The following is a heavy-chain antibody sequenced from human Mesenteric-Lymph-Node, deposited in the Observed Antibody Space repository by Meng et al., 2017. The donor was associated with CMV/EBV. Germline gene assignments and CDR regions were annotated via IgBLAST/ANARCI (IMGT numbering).Heavy chain of an antibody. CDR3: ARSRRDYYGMDV. V-gene: IGHV1-69*05. CDR2: IIPIFGTA. CDR1: GGTFGSYA. D-gene: IGHD1-14*01. Sequence: SVKVSCKASGGTFGSYAISWVRQAPGQGLELMGGIIPIFGTANYAQKFQGRVTITTDESTSTAYMELSSLRSEDTAVYYCARSRRDYYGMDVWGQGTTVTVSS. J-gene: IGHJ6*02.